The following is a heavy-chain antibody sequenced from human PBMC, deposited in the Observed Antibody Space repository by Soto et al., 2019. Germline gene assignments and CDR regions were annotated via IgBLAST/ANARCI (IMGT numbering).Heavy chain of an antibody. CDR3: ARLTPL. CDR1: GFTFSYYW. V-gene: IGHV3-7*01. J-gene: IGHJ4*02. CDR2: IKQDGREK. Sequence: ELQLVESGGGLVQPGGSLRLSCADSGFTFSYYWMSWVRQAPGKGLEWVATIKQDGREKFYVDSVRGRFTIARDNAKNSLYLQMNSLRAEDTAVYYCARLTPLWGQGTLVTVSS.